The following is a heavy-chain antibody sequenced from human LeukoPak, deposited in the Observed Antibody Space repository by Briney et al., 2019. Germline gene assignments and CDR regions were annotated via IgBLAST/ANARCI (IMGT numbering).Heavy chain of an antibody. CDR2: IYYSGST. V-gene: IGHV4-59*08. Sequence: NPSETLSLTCTVSGGSISSYYWSWIRQPPGKGLEWIGYIYYSGSTNYNPSLKSRVTISVDTSKNQFSLKLSSVTAADAAVYYCARHNGSGYFDYWGQGTLVTVSS. J-gene: IGHJ4*02. CDR1: GGSISSYY. CDR3: ARHNGSGYFDY. D-gene: IGHD2-15*01.